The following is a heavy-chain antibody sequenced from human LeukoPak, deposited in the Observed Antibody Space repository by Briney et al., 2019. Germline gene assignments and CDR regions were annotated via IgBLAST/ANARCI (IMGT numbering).Heavy chain of an antibody. Sequence: SETLSLTCTVSGGSINNTSYYWGWIRQPPGKGLEWIGSIHYSGSTYYNPSLKSRITISVDTSKNQFSLNLSSVTAADTAVYYCARDRTGSSWYGMDVWGQGTTVTVSS. CDR2: IHYSGST. V-gene: IGHV4-39*07. D-gene: IGHD6-13*01. CDR1: GGSINNTSYY. CDR3: ARDRTGSSWYGMDV. J-gene: IGHJ6*02.